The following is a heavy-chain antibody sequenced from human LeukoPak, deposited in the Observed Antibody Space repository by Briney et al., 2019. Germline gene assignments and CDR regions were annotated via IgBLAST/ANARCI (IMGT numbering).Heavy chain of an antibody. CDR3: ASFFSCSGGSCYTDLLPKPIYFDY. Sequence: GASVKVSCKXSGYTFTGYYMHWVRQAPGQGLERMGRINPNSGGTNYSQKFQGRVTMTRDTSISTAYMELSRLRSDDTAVYYCASFFSCSGGSCYTDLLPKPIYFDYWGQGALVTVSS. D-gene: IGHD2-15*01. V-gene: IGHV1-2*06. J-gene: IGHJ4*02. CDR2: INPNSGGT. CDR1: GYTFTGYY.